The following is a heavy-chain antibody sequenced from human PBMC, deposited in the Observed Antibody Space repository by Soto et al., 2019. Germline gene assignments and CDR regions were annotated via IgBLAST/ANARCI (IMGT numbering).Heavy chain of an antibody. V-gene: IGHV3-53*01. CDR1: GFTVSSNY. CDR2: IYSGGST. J-gene: IGHJ6*02. D-gene: IGHD6-13*01. Sequence: EVQLVESGGGLIQPGGSLRLSCAASGFTVSSNYMSWVRQAPGKGLEWVSVIYSGGSTYYADSVKGRFTISRDNPKNTPYLQMNSLTAEDTAVYYCARDFVVIAAAGTFYYYGMDVWGQGTTVTVS. CDR3: ARDFVVIAAAGTFYYYGMDV.